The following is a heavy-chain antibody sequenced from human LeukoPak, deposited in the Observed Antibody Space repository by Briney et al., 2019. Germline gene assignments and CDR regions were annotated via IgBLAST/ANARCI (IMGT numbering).Heavy chain of an antibody. D-gene: IGHD1-1*01. CDR3: ARGDWNGGNWFDP. J-gene: IGHJ5*02. CDR1: GYTFTCSD. CDR2: MNPNSGNT. Sequence: ASVKVSCKSSGYTFTCSDINRMRQATGQGLEWMGWMNPNSGNTGYAQKFQGRVTMTRNTSISTAYMELCSLRSEDTAVYYSARGDWNGGNWFDPWGQGTLVTVSS. V-gene: IGHV1-8*01.